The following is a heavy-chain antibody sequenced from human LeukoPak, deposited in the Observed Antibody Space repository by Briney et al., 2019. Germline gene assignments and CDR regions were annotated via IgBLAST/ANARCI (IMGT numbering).Heavy chain of an antibody. CDR3: ARADGDYGDLYFDY. CDR1: GYTFTSYG. J-gene: IGHJ4*02. CDR2: ISAFNGNT. D-gene: IGHD4-17*01. Sequence: ASVKVSCKASGYTFTSYGISWVRQAPGQGLEWMGWISAFNGNTSYAQKLQGRVTMTTDTSTSTAYMELRSLRSDDTAVYYCARADGDYGDLYFDYWGQGTLVTVSS. V-gene: IGHV1-18*01.